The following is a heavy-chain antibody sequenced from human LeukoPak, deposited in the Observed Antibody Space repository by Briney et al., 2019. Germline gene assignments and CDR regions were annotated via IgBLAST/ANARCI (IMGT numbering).Heavy chain of an antibody. V-gene: IGHV3-48*02. CDR2: ISSSSSTI. D-gene: IGHD5-18*01. CDR3: ARSGYSYGREGYFDY. J-gene: IGHJ4*02. CDR1: GFTFSSYA. Sequence: PGGSLRLSCAASGFTFSSYAMSWVRQAPGKGLEWVSYISSSSSTIYYVDSVKGRFTISRDNAKNSLYLQMNSLRDEDTAVYYCARSGYSYGREGYFDYWGQGTLVTVSS.